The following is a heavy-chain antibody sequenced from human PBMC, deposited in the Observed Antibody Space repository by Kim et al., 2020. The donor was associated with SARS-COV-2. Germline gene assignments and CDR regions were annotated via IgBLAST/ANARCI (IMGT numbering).Heavy chain of an antibody. CDR3: ARAAIVVVPAALGLGLYYYYYMDV. J-gene: IGHJ6*03. Sequence: ETLSLTCAVYGGSFSNYYWSWIRQPPGKGLEWIGEINHSGSTNYNPSLKSRVTISVDTSKNQFSLKLSSVTAADTAVYYCARAAIVVVPAALGLGLYYYYYMDVWGKGTTVTVSS. CDR1: GGSFSNYY. CDR2: INHSGST. D-gene: IGHD2-2*01. V-gene: IGHV4-34*01.